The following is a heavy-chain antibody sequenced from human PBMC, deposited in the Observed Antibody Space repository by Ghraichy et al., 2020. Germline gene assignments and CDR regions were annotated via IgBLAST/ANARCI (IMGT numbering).Heavy chain of an antibody. J-gene: IGHJ4*02. CDR2: IYSGGST. Sequence: GGSLRLSCAASGFTVSSNYMSWVRQAPGKGLEWVSVIYSGGSTYYADSVKGRFTISRDNSKNTLYLQMNSLRAEDTAVYYCARAPHPRPTYLDYWGQGTLVTVSS. CDR1: GFTVSSNY. CDR3: ARAPHPRPTYLDY. V-gene: IGHV3-53*01.